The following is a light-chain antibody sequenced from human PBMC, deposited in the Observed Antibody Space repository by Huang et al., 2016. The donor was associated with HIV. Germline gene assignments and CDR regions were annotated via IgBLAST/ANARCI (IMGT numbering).Light chain of an antibody. J-gene: IGKJ4*01. CDR1: QGISNT. CDR3: QQFNHYPLT. CDR2: DAS. V-gene: IGKV1D-13*01. Sequence: QLTQSPSSLSASVGDRVTITCRASQGISNTLAWYQQKPDKAPKLLIYDASSLQTGAPSRFSGSGSGTDFTLTISSLQPEDCATYYCQQFNHYPLTFGGGTKVE.